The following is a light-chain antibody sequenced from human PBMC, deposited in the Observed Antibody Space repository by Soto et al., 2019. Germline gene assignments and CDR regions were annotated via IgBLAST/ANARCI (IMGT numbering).Light chain of an antibody. CDR3: SSYTRSSAHF. V-gene: IGLV2-14*01. J-gene: IGLJ1*01. CDR1: SSDVGGYNY. Sequence: QSVLTQPASVSGSTGQSITISCTGTSSDVGGYNYVSWYQQHPGKAPKLMIYEVSNRPSGVSNRFSGSKSGNTASLTISGLQAEDEADYYCSSYTRSSAHFFGTGTKLTVL. CDR2: EVS.